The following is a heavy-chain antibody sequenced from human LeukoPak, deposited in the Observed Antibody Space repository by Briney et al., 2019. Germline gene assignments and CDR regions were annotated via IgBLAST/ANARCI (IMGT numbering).Heavy chain of an antibody. CDR2: IYPGDSDT. Sequence: GASLKISCKGSGSSFTSYWIGWVRQLPGKALEWMGIIYPGDSDTRYSPSFQGQVTISADKSISTAYLQWSSLKASDTAMYYCARREEKKKGFDPWGQGTLVTVSS. CDR1: GSSFTSYW. CDR3: ARREEKKKGFDP. V-gene: IGHV5-51*01. J-gene: IGHJ5*02. D-gene: IGHD1-26*01.